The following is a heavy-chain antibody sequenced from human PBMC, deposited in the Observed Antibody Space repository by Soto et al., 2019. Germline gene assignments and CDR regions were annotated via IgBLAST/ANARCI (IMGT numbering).Heavy chain of an antibody. V-gene: IGHV3-33*01. J-gene: IGHJ6*02. CDR1: GFTFSSYG. Sequence: GGSLRLSCAASGFTFSSYGMHWVRQAPGKGLEWVAVIWYDGSNKYYADSVKGRFTISRDNSKNTLYLQMNSLRAEDTAVYYCARDLVSDYGDYVEYGMDVWGQGTTVTVSS. CDR2: IWYDGSNK. D-gene: IGHD4-17*01. CDR3: ARDLVSDYGDYVEYGMDV.